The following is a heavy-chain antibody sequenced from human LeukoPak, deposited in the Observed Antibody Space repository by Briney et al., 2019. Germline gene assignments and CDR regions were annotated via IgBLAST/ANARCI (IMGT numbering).Heavy chain of an antibody. CDR3: ATRGREYDYVWGSYRSFVY. J-gene: IGHJ4*02. CDR1: GYTLTELS. D-gene: IGHD3-16*02. CDR2: FDPEDGET. Sequence: ASVKVSCKVSGYTLTELSMHWVRQAPGKGLEWMGGFDPEDGETIYAQKFQGRVTMTEDTSTDTAYMELSSLRSEDTAVYYCATRGREYDYVWGSYRSFVYWGQGTLVTVSS. V-gene: IGHV1-24*01.